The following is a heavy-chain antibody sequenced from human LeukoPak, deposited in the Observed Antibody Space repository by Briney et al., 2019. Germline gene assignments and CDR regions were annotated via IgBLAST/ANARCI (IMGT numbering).Heavy chain of an antibody. V-gene: IGHV3-30*03. CDR1: GFTFSSYA. Sequence: PGGSLRLSCAASGFTFSSYAMSWVRQAPGKGLEWVAVISYDGSNKYYADFVKGRFTISRDNSKNTLYLQMNSLRAEDTAVYYCASTLKGADYGGNSRAEYFQHWGQGTLVTVSS. CDR3: ASTLKGADYGGNSRAEYFQH. D-gene: IGHD4-23*01. J-gene: IGHJ1*01. CDR2: ISYDGSNK.